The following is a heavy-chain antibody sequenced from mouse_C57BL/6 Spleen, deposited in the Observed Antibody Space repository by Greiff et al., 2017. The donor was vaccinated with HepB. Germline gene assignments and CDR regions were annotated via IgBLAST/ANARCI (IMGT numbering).Heavy chain of an antibody. J-gene: IGHJ2*01. CDR1: GFTFSDYY. D-gene: IGHD1-1*01. V-gene: IGHV5-16*01. CDR3: ARENYYGEDFDY. Sequence: EVHLVESEGGLVQPGSSMKLSCTASGFTFSDYYMAWVRQVPEKGLEWVANINYDGSSTYYLDSLKSRFIISRDNAKNILYLQMSSLKSEDTATYYCARENYYGEDFDYWGQGTTLTVSS. CDR2: INYDGSST.